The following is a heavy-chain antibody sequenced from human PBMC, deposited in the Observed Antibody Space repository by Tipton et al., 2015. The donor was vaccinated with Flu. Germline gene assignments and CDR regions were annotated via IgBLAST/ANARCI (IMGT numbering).Heavy chain of an antibody. CDR3: ARVPPGVYGIPAVPDY. V-gene: IGHV4-59*08. D-gene: IGHD2-8*01. Sequence: TLSLTCSVSGGSISSYYWSWIRQPPGKGLEWIGYIYYSGSTNYNPSLKSRVTISVDTSKNQFSLKLSSVTAADTAVYYCARVPPGVYGIPAVPDYWGQGTLVTFSS. J-gene: IGHJ4*02. CDR2: IYYSGST. CDR1: GGSISSYY.